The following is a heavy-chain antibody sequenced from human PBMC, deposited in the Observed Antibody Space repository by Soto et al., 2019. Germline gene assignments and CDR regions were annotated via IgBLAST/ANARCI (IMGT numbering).Heavy chain of an antibody. V-gene: IGHV4-34*01. Sequence: QVQLQQWGAGLLKPSETLSLTCAVYGGSFSGYSWTWIRQPPGTGLEWIGEINHSGSTNYNPSLKSRVTISVDTSKTQFSLKLTSVTAAATAVYYCARDKITGLFDYWGQGTLVTVSS. CDR1: GGSFSGYS. CDR2: INHSGST. J-gene: IGHJ4*02. D-gene: IGHD2-8*02. CDR3: ARDKITGLFDY.